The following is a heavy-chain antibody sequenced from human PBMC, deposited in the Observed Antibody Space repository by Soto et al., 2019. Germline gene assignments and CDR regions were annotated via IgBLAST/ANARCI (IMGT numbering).Heavy chain of an antibody. D-gene: IGHD2-15*01. Sequence: PGGSLRLSCAASGFTFSSYGMHWVRQAPGKGLEWVAVISYDGSDKYYADSVKGRFTISRDNSKNTLYLQMNSLRAEDTAVYYCAKGDYCSGGRCYAGGAFDIWGQGTMVTVSS. V-gene: IGHV3-30*18. CDR2: ISYDGSDK. CDR3: AKGDYCSGGRCYAGGAFDI. CDR1: GFTFSSYG. J-gene: IGHJ3*02.